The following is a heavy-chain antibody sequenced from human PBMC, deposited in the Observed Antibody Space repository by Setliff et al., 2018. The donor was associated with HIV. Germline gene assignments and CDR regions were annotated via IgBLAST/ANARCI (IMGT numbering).Heavy chain of an antibody. Sequence: KPSETLSLTCSVSGGSISNFYWSWIRQPPGKGLEWVGHIYSTGDTNYNPSLKSRVTLSADTSKNQFFLRLTSVTAADTAIYYCVRHPREEPQRNYKFDSWGQGMLVTVSS. V-gene: IGHV4-59*08. CDR3: VRHPREEPQRNYKFDS. CDR1: GGSISNFY. CDR2: IYSTGDT. D-gene: IGHD1-7*01. J-gene: IGHJ4*02.